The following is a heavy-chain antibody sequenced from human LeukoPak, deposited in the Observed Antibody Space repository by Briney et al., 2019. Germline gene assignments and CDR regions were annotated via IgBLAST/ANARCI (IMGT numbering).Heavy chain of an antibody. CDR2: INPHSGGT. CDR1: GYTLTGYY. J-gene: IGHJ4*02. Sequence: ASVKVSCKASGYTLTGYYMHWVRQAPGQGLEWMGWINPHSGGTNHAQKFEGRVTMTRDTSISTVYMELNSLRSDDTAVYYCARGDDYGGNPLLGYWGQGTLVIVSS. D-gene: IGHD4-23*01. CDR3: ARGDDYGGNPLLGY. V-gene: IGHV1-2*02.